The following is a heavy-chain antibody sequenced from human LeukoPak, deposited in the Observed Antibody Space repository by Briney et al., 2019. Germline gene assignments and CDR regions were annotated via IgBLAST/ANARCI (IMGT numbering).Heavy chain of an antibody. CDR3: ARGGPDIVATIGGFDY. J-gene: IGHJ4*02. CDR2: TSYRCKWYN. CDR1: GDSVSSNIAA. D-gene: IGHD5-12*01. Sequence: SQTLSLTCAISGDSVSSNIAAWNWIRQSPSRGLEWLGRTSYRCKWYNDYAVSVKSRITINPDTSKNQFSLQLNSVTPEDTAVYYCARGGPDIVATIGGFDYWGQGTLVTVSS. V-gene: IGHV6-1*01.